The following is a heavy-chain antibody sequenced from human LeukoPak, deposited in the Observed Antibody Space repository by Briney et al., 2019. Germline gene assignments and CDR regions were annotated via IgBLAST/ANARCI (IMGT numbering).Heavy chain of an antibody. J-gene: IGHJ5*02. V-gene: IGHV4-59*01. CDR3: ARVSRIAARPWFDP. CDR1: GGSISSYY. CDR2: IYYSGST. D-gene: IGHD6-6*01. Sequence: SETLSLTCTVSGGSISSYYWSWIRQPPGKGLEWIGYIYYSGSTNYNPSLKSRVTISVDTYKNQFSLKLSSVTAADTAVYYCARVSRIAARPWFDPWGQGTLVTVSS.